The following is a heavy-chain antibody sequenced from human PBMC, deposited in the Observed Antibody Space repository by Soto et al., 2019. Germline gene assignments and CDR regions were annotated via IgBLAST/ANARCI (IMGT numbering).Heavy chain of an antibody. CDR1: GLTFSTYA. D-gene: IGHD3-10*01. J-gene: IGHJ6*02. Sequence: GGSLRLSCAASGLTFSTYATSWVRQAPGKGLEWVSAISGSGGDTYYADSVKGRFTISRDNSKNTLYLQMNSLRAEDTAVYYCAKDVGSDDYYYYGMDVWGQGTTVTVSS. V-gene: IGHV3-23*01. CDR3: AKDVGSDDYYYYGMDV. CDR2: ISGSGGDT.